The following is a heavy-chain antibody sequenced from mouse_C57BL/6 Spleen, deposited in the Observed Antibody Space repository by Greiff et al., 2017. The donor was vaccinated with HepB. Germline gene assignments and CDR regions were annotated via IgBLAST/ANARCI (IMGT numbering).Heavy chain of an antibody. CDR1: GYTFTDYY. J-gene: IGHJ2*01. D-gene: IGHD4-1*01. Sequence: VQLQQSGPELVKPGASVKISCKASGYTFTDYYMNWVKQSHGKSLEWIGDINPNNGGTSYNQKFKGKATLTVDKSSSTAYMELRSLTSEDSAVYYCARLDWDVGYYFDYWGQGTTLTVSS. CDR3: ARLDWDVGYYFDY. CDR2: INPNNGGT. V-gene: IGHV1-26*01.